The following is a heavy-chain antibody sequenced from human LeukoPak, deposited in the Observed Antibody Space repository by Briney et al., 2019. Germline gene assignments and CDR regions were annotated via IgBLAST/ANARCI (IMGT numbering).Heavy chain of an antibody. Sequence: ASVKVSCKVSGYTLTELSMHWVRQAPGKGLEWMGGFDPEDGETTYAQKFQGRVTMTEDTSTDTAYMELSSLRSEDTAVYYCATGVSEAAAGTFPFDYWGQGTLVTVSS. CDR1: GYTLTELS. CDR3: ATGVSEAAAGTFPFDY. V-gene: IGHV1-24*01. J-gene: IGHJ4*02. CDR2: FDPEDGET. D-gene: IGHD6-13*01.